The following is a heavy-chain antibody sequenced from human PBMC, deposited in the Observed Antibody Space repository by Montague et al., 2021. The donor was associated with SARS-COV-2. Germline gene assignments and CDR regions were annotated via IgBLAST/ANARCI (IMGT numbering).Heavy chain of an antibody. D-gene: IGHD3-16*02. CDR3: ARDLIVYDYVWGSYRPYGMDV. CDR1: LHSVVVEF. Sequence: SETLSLTCAGDLHSVVVEFRRRTEEHTSELQSPNDLVCRRLRAKYNPSLKSRVTMSVDTSKNQFSLKLSSVTAADTAVYYCARDLIVYDYVWGSYRPYGMDVWGQGTTVTVSS. J-gene: IGHJ6*02. V-gene: IGHV4-59*10. CDR2: VCRRLRA.